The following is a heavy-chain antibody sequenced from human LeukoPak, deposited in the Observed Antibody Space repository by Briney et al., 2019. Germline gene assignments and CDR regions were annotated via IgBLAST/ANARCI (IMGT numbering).Heavy chain of an antibody. CDR2: IYYSGST. J-gene: IGHJ6*02. V-gene: IGHV4-31*03. CDR3: ARVWTKVGMDV. CDR1: GGSISSSSYY. Sequence: SETLSLTCTVSGGSISSSSYYWGWIRQHPGKGLEWIGYIYYSGSTYYNPSLKSRVTISVDTSKNQFSLKLSSVTAADTAVYYCARVWTKVGMDVWGQGTTVTVSS. D-gene: IGHD2-21*01.